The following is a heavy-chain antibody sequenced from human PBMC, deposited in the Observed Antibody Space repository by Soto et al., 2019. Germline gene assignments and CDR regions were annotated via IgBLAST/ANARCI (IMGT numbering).Heavy chain of an antibody. V-gene: IGHV1-69*06. CDR1: GGTFSSYA. CDR3: ARGDVFGDIHSYYYYYGMDV. J-gene: IGHJ6*02. D-gene: IGHD2-21*02. CDR2: IIPIFGTA. Sequence: ASVKVSCKASGGTFSSYAISWVRQAPGQGLEWMGGIIPIFGTANYAQKFQGRVTITADKSTSTAYMELSSLRSEDTAVYYCARGDVFGDIHSYYYYYGMDVWGQGTTVTVSS.